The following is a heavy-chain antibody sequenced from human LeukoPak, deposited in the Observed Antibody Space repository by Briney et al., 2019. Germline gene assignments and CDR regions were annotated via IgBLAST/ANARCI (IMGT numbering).Heavy chain of an antibody. Sequence: GGSLRLSCAASGFTFSSYGMHWVRQAPGKGLEWVAFIRYDGSNKYYADSVKGRFTISRDNSKNTLCLQMNSLRAEDTAVYYCATAYGSGSYADYWGQGTLVTVSS. CDR2: IRYDGSNK. CDR3: ATAYGSGSYADY. D-gene: IGHD3-10*01. CDR1: GFTFSSYG. V-gene: IGHV3-30*02. J-gene: IGHJ4*02.